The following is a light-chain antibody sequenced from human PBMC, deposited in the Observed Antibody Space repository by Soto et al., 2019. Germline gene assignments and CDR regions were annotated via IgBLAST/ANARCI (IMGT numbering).Light chain of an antibody. Sequence: LTQPPSASGSPGQSVTISCTGTSNDIGGYNYVSWYQQHPGKAPKLMIYEVTKRPSGVPDRFSGSRSGNTASLTVSGLQAEDEADYYCCSSTGSNYLYVFGTGTKVTVL. CDR1: SNDIGGYNY. V-gene: IGLV2-8*01. J-gene: IGLJ1*01. CDR3: CSSTGSNYLYV. CDR2: EVT.